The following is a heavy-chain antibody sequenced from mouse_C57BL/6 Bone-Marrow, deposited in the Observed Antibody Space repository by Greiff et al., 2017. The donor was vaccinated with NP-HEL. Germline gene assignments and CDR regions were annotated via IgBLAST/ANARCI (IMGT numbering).Heavy chain of an antibody. CDR3: ARTALGSSGSPFAY. V-gene: IGHV1-66*01. Sequence: QVQLQQSGPELVKPGASVKISCKASGYSFTSYYIHWVKQRPGQGLEWIGWIYPGSGNTKYNEKFKGKATLTADTSSSTAYMQLSSLTSEDSAVYYCARTALGSSGSPFAYWGQGTLVTVSA. J-gene: IGHJ3*01. D-gene: IGHD3-2*02. CDR1: GYSFTSYY. CDR2: IYPGSGNT.